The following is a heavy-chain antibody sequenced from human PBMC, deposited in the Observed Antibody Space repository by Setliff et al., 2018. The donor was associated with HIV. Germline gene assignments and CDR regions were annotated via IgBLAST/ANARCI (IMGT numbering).Heavy chain of an antibody. CDR1: GGSISSFSYY. V-gene: IGHV4-39*01. J-gene: IGHJ4*02. D-gene: IGHD6-19*01. CDR2: VYHSGGT. Sequence: PSETLSLTCTVSGGSISSFSYYWAWIRQSPGKGLEWIGNVYHSGGTDYNSSLRSRVTISVDTSTNQFSLNLASVTAADTAVYYCTRRFEKWLAFDYWGQGTLVTVSS. CDR3: TRRFEKWLAFDY.